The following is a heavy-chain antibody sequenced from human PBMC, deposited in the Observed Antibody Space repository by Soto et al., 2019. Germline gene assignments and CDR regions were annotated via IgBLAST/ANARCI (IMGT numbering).Heavy chain of an antibody. CDR3: ARGRGYGDYVGVGHYYYYYYMDV. D-gene: IGHD4-17*01. V-gene: IGHV3-33*01. Sequence: GGSLRLSCAASGFTFSSYGMHWVRQAPGKGLEWVAVIWYDGSNKYYADSVKGRFTISRDNSKNTLYLQMNSLRAEDTAVYYCARGRGYGDYVGVGHYYYYYYMDVWGKGTTVTVSS. CDR1: GFTFSSYG. CDR2: IWYDGSNK. J-gene: IGHJ6*03.